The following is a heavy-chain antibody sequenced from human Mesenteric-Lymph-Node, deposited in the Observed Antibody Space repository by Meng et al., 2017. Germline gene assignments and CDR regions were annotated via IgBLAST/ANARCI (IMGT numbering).Heavy chain of an antibody. D-gene: IGHD3-10*01. V-gene: IGHV1-46*01. CDR1: GYTFTSYY. CDR2: INPSGGST. CDR3: ARGWGLLWFGAPMDV. Sequence: ASVKVSCKASGYTFTSYYMHWVRQAPGQGLEGMGIINPSGGSTSYAQKFQGRVTMTRDTSISTAYMELSRLRSDDTAVYYCARGWGLLWFGAPMDVWGQGTTVTVSS. J-gene: IGHJ6*02.